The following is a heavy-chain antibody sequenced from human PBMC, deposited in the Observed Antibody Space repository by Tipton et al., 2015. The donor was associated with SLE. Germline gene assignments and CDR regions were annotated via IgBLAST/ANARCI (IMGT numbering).Heavy chain of an antibody. J-gene: IGHJ3*02. V-gene: IGHV3-66*02. Sequence: GSLRLSCAASGFTVSDNYMNWVRQAPGKGLEWVSVLYSRGRTYYADSVKGRFTISRDNSKNTIDLHMYSLRAEDTAVYFCARSPRPADAFDIWGLGTMVSVSS. CDR1: GFTVSDNY. D-gene: IGHD6-6*01. CDR2: LYSRGRT. CDR3: ARSPRPADAFDI.